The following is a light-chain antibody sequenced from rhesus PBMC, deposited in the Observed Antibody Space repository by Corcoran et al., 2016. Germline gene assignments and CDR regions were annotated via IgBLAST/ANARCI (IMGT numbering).Light chain of an antibody. CDR3: LQHSNWPLT. V-gene: IGKV3-24*01. CDR2: GAS. Sequence: EIVMTQSPATLSLSPGERATLSCRASQSVSSSLAWYQQQPGQAPRLLPYGASSRATGIPDRFSGSGSGTDFTLTISSLEPGDVAVYYCLQHSNWPLTFGGGTKVELK. J-gene: IGKJ4*01. CDR1: QSVSSS.